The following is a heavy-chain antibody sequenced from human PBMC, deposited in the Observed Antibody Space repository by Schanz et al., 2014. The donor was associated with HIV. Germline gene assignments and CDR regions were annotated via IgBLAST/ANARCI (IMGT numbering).Heavy chain of an antibody. J-gene: IGHJ5*02. Sequence: QVKLVQSGAEVKRPGSTVKVSCTASGGTLISPYGFSWARQAPGQGLEWMGGIVPLFDATDSAQKFQGRVTFTADESTNTAYMELSSLRSEDTAIYYCARARPLIDTVFGVAPDLWGQGTLVTVSS. D-gene: IGHD3-3*01. CDR1: GGTLISPYG. CDR2: IVPLFDAT. V-gene: IGHV1-69*01. CDR3: ARARPLIDTVFGVAPDL.